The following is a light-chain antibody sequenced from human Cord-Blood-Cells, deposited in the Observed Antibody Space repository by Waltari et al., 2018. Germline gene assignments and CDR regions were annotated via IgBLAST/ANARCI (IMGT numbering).Light chain of an antibody. Sequence: DIVMTQSPDSLAVSLGERATINCKSSQSVLYSSNNKNYLAWYQQKPGQPPKLLIYWASTREYVVPDRFRGSGSGTDFTLTISSLQAEDVAVYYCQQYYSTPQVTFGGGTKVEIK. J-gene: IGKJ4*01. CDR1: QSVLYSSNNKNY. CDR3: QQYYSTPQVT. V-gene: IGKV4-1*01. CDR2: WAS.